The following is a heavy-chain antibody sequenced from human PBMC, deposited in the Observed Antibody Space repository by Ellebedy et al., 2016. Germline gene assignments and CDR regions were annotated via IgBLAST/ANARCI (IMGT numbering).Heavy chain of an antibody. D-gene: IGHD5-24*01. CDR2: VYHTGST. CDR1: GTSLIDYH. V-gene: IGHV4-59*08. CDR3: TRTVQLAFYMKV. Sequence: SETLSLTCIVSGTSLIDYHWSWIRQSPRKGLEWIGNVYHTGSTIYNPSLQSRVTISVDTSKNQFSLKLSSVTAADTAVYYCTRTVQLAFYMKVWGRGTSVTVSS. J-gene: IGHJ6*03.